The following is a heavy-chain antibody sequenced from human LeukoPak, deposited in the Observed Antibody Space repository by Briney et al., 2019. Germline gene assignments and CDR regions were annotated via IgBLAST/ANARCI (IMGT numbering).Heavy chain of an antibody. V-gene: IGHV3-53*01. CDR2: VYSGGSA. D-gene: IGHD4-23*01. CDR1: GFTVSSNY. J-gene: IGHJ6*02. CDR3: ARKGKLAYYGMDV. Sequence: GGSLRLSCAASGFTVSSNYMSWVRQAPGKGLEWVSVVYSGGSAYYADSVKGRFTISRDTSKNTLYLQMNSLRAEDTAVYYCARKGKLAYYGMDVWGHGTTVTVSS.